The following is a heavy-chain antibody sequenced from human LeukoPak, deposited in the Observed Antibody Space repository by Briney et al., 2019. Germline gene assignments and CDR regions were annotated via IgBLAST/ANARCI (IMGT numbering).Heavy chain of an antibody. V-gene: IGHV4-39*01. J-gene: IGHJ1*01. D-gene: IGHD4-23*01. CDR2: IYYSGST. CDR1: GGSISSSSYY. CDR3: ARLYGGSTVFQH. Sequence: SETLSLTCTVSGGSISSSSYYWGWIRQPPGKGLEWIGSIYYSGSTYYNPSFKSRGTISVDTSKNQFSLKLCSVTAADTAVYYCARLYGGSTVFQHWGQGTLVTVSS.